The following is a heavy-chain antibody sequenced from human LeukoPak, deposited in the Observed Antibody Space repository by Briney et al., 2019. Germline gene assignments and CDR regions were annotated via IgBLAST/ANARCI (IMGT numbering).Heavy chain of an antibody. CDR3: AKGGESSGYYGGPDY. CDR1: GFTFSSYA. Sequence: GGSLRLSCAASGFTFSSYAMSWVRQAPGKGLEWVSAISGSGGSTYYADSVKGRFTISRDNSKNTLYLQMNSLRGEDTAVYYCAKGGESSGYYGGPDYWGQGTLVTVSS. J-gene: IGHJ4*02. V-gene: IGHV3-23*01. CDR2: ISGSGGST. D-gene: IGHD3-22*01.